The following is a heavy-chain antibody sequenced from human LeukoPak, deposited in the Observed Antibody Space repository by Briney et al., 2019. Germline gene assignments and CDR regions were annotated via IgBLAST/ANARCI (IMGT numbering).Heavy chain of an antibody. V-gene: IGHV3-23*01. CDR1: VFTLSSYA. D-gene: IGHD6-19*01. CDR2: ISGSGGST. CDR3: AIYPHSGWYVLSLTLGY. Sequence: GGSLRLSCAASVFTLSSYAMSWVRQAPGKGLEWVSAISGSGGSTYYADSVKGRFTISRDNSKNTLYLQMNSLRAEDTAVYYCAIYPHSGWYVLSLTLGYWGQGTLVTVSS. J-gene: IGHJ4*02.